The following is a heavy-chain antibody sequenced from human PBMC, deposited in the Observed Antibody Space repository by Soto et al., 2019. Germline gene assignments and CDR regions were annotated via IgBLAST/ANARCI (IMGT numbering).Heavy chain of an antibody. CDR3: ARGSGRGGYFYYYGMDV. Sequence: PSETLSLTCTVSGGSISSSSYYWGWIRQPPGKGLEWIGSIYYSGSTYYNPSLKSRVTISVDTSKNQFSLKLSSMTAADTAVYYCARGSGRGGYFYYYGMDVWAQGTTVTVSS. CDR2: IYYSGST. V-gene: IGHV4-39*07. CDR1: GGSISSSSYY. D-gene: IGHD1-26*01. J-gene: IGHJ6*02.